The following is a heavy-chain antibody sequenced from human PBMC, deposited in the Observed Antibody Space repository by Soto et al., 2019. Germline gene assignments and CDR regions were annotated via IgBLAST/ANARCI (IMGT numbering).Heavy chain of an antibody. J-gene: IGHJ4*02. V-gene: IGHV3-74*01. CDR2: IDVGGSST. Sequence: GGSLRLSCAASGFTLSNYWMHWVRQAPGKGLVWVSRIDVGGSSTSYADSAKGRFTISRDSAKNTLYLQMNSLRVDDTAVYYCARDAFGSGPDFDYWGQGTLVTVSS. CDR1: GFTLSNYW. D-gene: IGHD3-10*01. CDR3: ARDAFGSGPDFDY.